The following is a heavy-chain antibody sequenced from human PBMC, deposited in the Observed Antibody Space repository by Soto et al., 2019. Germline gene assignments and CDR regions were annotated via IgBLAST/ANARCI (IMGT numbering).Heavy chain of an antibody. Sequence: EVQLVESGGGLVQPGRSLRLSCAASGFTFDDHAMHWVRQGPGQGLEWVSGISWNSGTIVYADSVKGRFTISRDNTKTSLYLQMDSLRREDTALYYSAKVIKSTVWYFGLDLWRQGIPGTVSS. V-gene: IGHV3-9*01. CDR2: ISWNSGTI. CDR1: GFTFDDHA. J-gene: IGHJ6*02. CDR3: AKVIKSTVWYFGLDL. D-gene: IGHD3-9*01.